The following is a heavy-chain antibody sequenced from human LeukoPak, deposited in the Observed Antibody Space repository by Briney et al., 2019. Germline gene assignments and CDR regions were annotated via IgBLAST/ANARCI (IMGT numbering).Heavy chain of an antibody. CDR3: ARYQSLKGGNYYYYGMDV. CDR2: IYYSGST. Sequence: PSETLSLTCTVSGGSISSYYWSWIRQPPGKGLEWIGYIYYSGSTNYNPSLKSRVTISVDTSKNQFSLKLSSVTAADTAVYYCARYQSLKGGNYYYYGMDVWGQGTTVTVSS. D-gene: IGHD2-15*01. J-gene: IGHJ6*02. CDR1: GGSISSYY. V-gene: IGHV4-59*01.